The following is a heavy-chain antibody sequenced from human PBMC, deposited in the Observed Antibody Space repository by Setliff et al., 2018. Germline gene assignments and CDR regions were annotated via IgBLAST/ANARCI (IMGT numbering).Heavy chain of an antibody. CDR1: GYTFTSYE. D-gene: IGHD1-26*01. CDR2: MNPNNGNT. V-gene: IGHV1-8*02. J-gene: IGHJ4*02. CDR3: ARDGGGSYSNFDY. Sequence: ASVKVSCKASGYTFTSYEINWVRQATGQGLEWMGGMNPNNGNTGYAQKFQGRVTMTRDTSTSTVYMELSSLRSEDTAVYYCARDGGGSYSNFDYWGQGTLVTVSS.